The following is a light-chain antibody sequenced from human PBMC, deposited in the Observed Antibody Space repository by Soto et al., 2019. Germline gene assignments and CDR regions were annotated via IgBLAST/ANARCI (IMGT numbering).Light chain of an antibody. CDR1: SSNIGAGYD. CDR2: GNN. J-gene: IGLJ3*02. V-gene: IGLV1-40*01. Sequence: QSVLTQPPSVSGAPGQRVTIPCTGSSSNIGAGYDVHWYKQLPGTAPKLLIFGNNNRPSGVPDRFSGSKFGPSASLAITGLQDDDEADYYCQSYDRSLSGTVLGGGTKLTVL. CDR3: QSYDRSLSGTV.